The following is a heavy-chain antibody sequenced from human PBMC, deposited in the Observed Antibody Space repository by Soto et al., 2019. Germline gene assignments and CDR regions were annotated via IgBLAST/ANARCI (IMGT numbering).Heavy chain of an antibody. D-gene: IGHD5-12*01. CDR3: AREGSGYNF. CDR2: IIPVFGRP. J-gene: IGHJ1*01. V-gene: IGHV1-69*13. CDR1: GYTFTSYY. Sequence: SVKVSCKASGYTFTSYYMHWVRQAPGQGLEWMGGIIPVFGRPNYAQRFRGRLTITADESTNTGYMELIDLRSEDTAVYYCAREGSGYNFWGQGTQVTVSS.